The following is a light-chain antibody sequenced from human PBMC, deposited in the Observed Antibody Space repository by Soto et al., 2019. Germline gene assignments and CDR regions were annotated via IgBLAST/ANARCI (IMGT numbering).Light chain of an antibody. CDR2: GAS. V-gene: IGKV3-20*01. J-gene: IGKJ2*01. CDR3: QQYGSSPYT. CDR1: QSVSSNY. Sequence: EIVLTQSPGTLSLSPGERATLSCRASQSVSSNYLAWYQQKPGQTPWLLIYGASSRATGIPDRFSGSGSGTDFTLTISRLEPEDFAVYYCQQYGSSPYTLGQGTKLEIK.